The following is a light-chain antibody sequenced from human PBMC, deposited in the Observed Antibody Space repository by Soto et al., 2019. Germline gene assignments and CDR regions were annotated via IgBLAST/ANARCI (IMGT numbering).Light chain of an antibody. CDR3: LQDYNYPRT. J-gene: IGKJ1*01. V-gene: IGKV1-6*01. CDR1: QGIRND. CDR2: AAS. Sequence: AIQITQSPSSLSSSVLERFTITCRASQGIRNDLGWYQQKPGKAPKLLIYAASSLQSGVPSRFSGSGSGTDFTLTISSLQPEDFATYYCLQDYNYPRTFGRGTKVDIK.